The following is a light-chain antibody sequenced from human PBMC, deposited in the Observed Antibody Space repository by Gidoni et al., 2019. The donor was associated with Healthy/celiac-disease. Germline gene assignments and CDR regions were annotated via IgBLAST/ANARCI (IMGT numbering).Light chain of an antibody. CDR3: QQDGSSPFT. CDR1: QSVSSSY. CDR2: GAS. V-gene: IGKV3-20*01. Sequence: EIVLTQSPGTLSLSPVERATLSCRASQSVSSSYLAWYQQKPDQAPRLIIYGASSRATGIPDRFSGSGSGTDFTLTISRLEPEDFAVYYCQQDGSSPFTFGPGTKVDIK. J-gene: IGKJ3*01.